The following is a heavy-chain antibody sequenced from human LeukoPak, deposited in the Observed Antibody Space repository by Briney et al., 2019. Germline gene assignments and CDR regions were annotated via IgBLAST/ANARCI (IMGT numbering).Heavy chain of an antibody. J-gene: IGHJ4*02. CDR2: LSSSSSYI. D-gene: IGHD3-16*02. CDR1: GFTFSSYS. CDR3: ARVVITFGGVIVRGYFDY. V-gene: IGHV3-21*01. Sequence: GGSLRLSCAASGFTFSSYSMNWVRQAPGKGLEWVSSLSSSSSYIYYADSVKGRFTISRDNARNSLYLQMNSLRADDAAVYYCARVVITFGGVIVRGYFDYWGQGTLVTVSS.